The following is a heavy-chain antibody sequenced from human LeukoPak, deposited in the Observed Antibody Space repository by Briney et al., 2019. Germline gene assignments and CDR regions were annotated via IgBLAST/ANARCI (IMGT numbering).Heavy chain of an antibody. Sequence: PGGSLRLSCAASGFTVSDNYMSRVRQAPGKGLEWVSVMYSRGDTYYADSVKGRFTFSRDISKNTLYLQMNGLRTEDTAMYYCARDAPQVPAAGVLASWGQGTLVTVSS. D-gene: IGHD2-2*01. CDR1: GFTVSDNY. CDR2: MYSRGDT. V-gene: IGHV3-53*01. J-gene: IGHJ5*02. CDR3: ARDAPQVPAAGVLAS.